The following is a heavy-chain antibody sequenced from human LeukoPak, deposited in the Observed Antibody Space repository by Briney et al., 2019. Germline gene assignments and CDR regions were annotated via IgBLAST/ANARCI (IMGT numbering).Heavy chain of an antibody. V-gene: IGHV4-34*01. J-gene: IGHJ6*03. CDR2: IYYSGST. CDR1: GGSFSGYY. CDR3: YSYRGGYYYMDV. D-gene: IGHD3-10*01. Sequence: QPSETLSLTCAVYGGSFSGYYWSWIRQPPGKGLEWIGSIYYSGSTYYNPSLKSRVTISVDTSKNQFSLKLSSVTAADTAVYYCYSYRGGYYYMDVWGKGTTVTVSS.